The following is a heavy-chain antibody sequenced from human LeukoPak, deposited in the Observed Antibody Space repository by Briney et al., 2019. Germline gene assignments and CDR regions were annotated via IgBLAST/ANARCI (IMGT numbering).Heavy chain of an antibody. D-gene: IGHD3-10*01. Sequence: HSGGSLRLSCVASGLTISRYCMHWVRQAPGKGPEWVSRMSGDGYYILYADSVKGRFSISRDNAKNTVYLQMSSLRAEDTAVYYCAAMVLGEMDFWGQGTLVAVPS. V-gene: IGHV3-74*01. J-gene: IGHJ4*02. CDR1: GLTISRYC. CDR2: MSGDGYYI. CDR3: AAMVLGEMDF.